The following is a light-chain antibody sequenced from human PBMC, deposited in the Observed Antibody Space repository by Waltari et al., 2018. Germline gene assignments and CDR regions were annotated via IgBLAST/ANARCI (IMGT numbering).Light chain of an antibody. Sequence: QSVLTQPPSVSGPPGHSVTISCTGSRSTIGAGYDVHWYQQLPGAAPKLLIYAFVNRPSGVPDRFYGSKSGTSASLAINGLQAEDEAIYYCQSYDSSLSAVFGGGTKVTVL. CDR3: QSYDSSLSAV. CDR2: AFV. CDR1: RSTIGAGYD. V-gene: IGLV1-40*01. J-gene: IGLJ3*02.